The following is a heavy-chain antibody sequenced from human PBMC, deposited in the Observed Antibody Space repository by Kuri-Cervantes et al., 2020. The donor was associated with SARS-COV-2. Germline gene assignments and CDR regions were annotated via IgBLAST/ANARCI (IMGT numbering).Heavy chain of an antibody. J-gene: IGHJ5*02. Sequence: SETLSLTCTVSGGSISSGDYYWSWIRQPPGKGLEWIGYIYYSGSTYYTPSLKSRVTISVDTSKNQFSLKLISVTAADTAVYYCARQMMSSITIFGVVITRNWFDPWGQGTLVTVSS. CDR2: IYYSGST. CDR1: GGSISSGDYY. D-gene: IGHD3-3*01. CDR3: ARQMMSSITIFGVVITRNWFDP. V-gene: IGHV4-30-4*01.